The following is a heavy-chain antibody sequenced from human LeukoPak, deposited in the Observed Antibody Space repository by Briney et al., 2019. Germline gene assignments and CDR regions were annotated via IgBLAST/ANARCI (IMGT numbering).Heavy chain of an antibody. CDR1: GYTLTELS. CDR2: FDPEDGET. V-gene: IGHV1-24*01. Sequence: ASVTVSCTVSGYTLTELSMHWVRQAPGKGLEWMGGFDPEDGETIYAQKFQGRVTMTEDTSTDTAYMELSSLRSEDTAVYYCATAGGRSSSWLFDYWGQGTLVTVSS. CDR3: ATAGGRSSSWLFDY. D-gene: IGHD6-13*01. J-gene: IGHJ4*02.